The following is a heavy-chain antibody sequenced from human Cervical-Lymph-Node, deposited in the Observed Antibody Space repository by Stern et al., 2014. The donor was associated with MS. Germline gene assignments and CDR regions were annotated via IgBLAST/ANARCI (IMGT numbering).Heavy chain of an antibody. Sequence: QLVQSGAEVKKPGASVKVSCKASGYTFTSSDIHWVRQATGQGLEWIGWIDPNSGNTGYAQKFQGRVTMTRNTSINTAYMELSSLRSDDTAVYYCARPLLPAAVGRWFDPWGQGTLVTVSS. V-gene: IGHV1-8*01. J-gene: IGHJ5*02. CDR3: ARPLLPAAVGRWFDP. CDR2: IDPNSGNT. D-gene: IGHD2-2*01. CDR1: GYTFTSSD.